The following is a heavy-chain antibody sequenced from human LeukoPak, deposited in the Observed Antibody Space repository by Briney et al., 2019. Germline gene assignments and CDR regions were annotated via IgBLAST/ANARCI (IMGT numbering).Heavy chain of an antibody. CDR3: AHSRYYDFWSGYQVGYMDV. CDR2: IYWNDDK. D-gene: IGHD3-3*01. V-gene: IGHV2-5*01. CDR1: GFSLSASGVG. J-gene: IGHJ6*03. Sequence: SGPTLVKPTQTLTLTCTFSGFSLSASGVGVGWIRQPPGKALEWLALIYWNDDKRYSPSLKSRLTITKDTSKNQVVLTMTNMDPVDTATYYCAHSRYYDFWSGYQVGYMDVWGKGTTVTVSS.